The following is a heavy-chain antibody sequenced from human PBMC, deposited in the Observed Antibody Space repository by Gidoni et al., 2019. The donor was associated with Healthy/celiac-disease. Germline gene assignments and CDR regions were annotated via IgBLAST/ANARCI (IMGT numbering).Heavy chain of an antibody. CDR3: ARGGNFNLDY. D-gene: IGHD1-26*01. CDR2: ITNDGSSI. V-gene: IGHV3-74*01. J-gene: IGHJ4*02. CDR1: GFTFSSHW. Sequence: EVQLVESGGGLVQPGGSLRPSCAASGFTFSSHWMHWGRQAPGKGLVWISRITNDGSSITYADAVNGRFTISRDNAKNTVYLQMPSLRAEDTAVYFCARGGNFNLDYWGQGTLVTVSS.